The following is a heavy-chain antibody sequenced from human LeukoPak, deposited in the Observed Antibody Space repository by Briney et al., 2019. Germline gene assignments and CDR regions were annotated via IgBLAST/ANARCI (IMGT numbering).Heavy chain of an antibody. Sequence: GGSLRLSCAASGFTFDDYAMHWVRHAPGKGLEWVSGISWNSGSIGYADSVKGRFTISRDNAKNSLYLQMNSLRAEDTALYYCAKDWRSYDSSGSLDYWGQGTLVTVSS. CDR1: GFTFDDYA. CDR2: ISWNSGSI. J-gene: IGHJ4*02. V-gene: IGHV3-9*01. CDR3: AKDWRSYDSSGSLDY. D-gene: IGHD3-22*01.